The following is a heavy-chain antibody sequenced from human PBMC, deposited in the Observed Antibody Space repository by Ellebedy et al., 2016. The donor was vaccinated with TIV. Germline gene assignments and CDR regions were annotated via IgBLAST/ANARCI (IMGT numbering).Heavy chain of an antibody. CDR3: ARDLYDNSRYYYRGAFPT. CDR2: FYYGTT. V-gene: IGHV4-30-4*01. Sequence: LRLSXTVSGGSMTSGDYYWTWIRQPQGKGLVWIVYFYYGTTSYNPSLKSRLTISQETSKNQFSLRLTSVTAADTAVYYCARDLYDNSRYYYRGAFPTWGQGTMVTVSS. J-gene: IGHJ3*01. CDR1: GGSMTSGDYY. D-gene: IGHD3-22*01.